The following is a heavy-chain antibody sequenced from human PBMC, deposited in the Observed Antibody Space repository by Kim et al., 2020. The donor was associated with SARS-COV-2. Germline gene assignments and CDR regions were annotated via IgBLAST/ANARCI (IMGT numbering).Heavy chain of an antibody. J-gene: IGHJ6*03. CDR2: IYYSGNI. D-gene: IGHD3-3*01. CDR3: ARSAYTMSRIFPSFMDV. Sequence: SETLSLTCTVSVGSITPYYWSWIRQPPGKGLEWIGYIYYSGNINYAPSLESRVTISVNRSTNQFSLKLRSVTAADTAVYYCARSAYTMSRIFPSFMDVWG. V-gene: IGHV4-59*01. CDR1: VGSITPYY.